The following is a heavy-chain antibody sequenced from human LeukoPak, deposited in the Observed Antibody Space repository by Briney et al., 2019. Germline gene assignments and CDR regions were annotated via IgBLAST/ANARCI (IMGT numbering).Heavy chain of an antibody. CDR1: GFTFSDYS. CDR2: INSRSSTR. V-gene: IGHV3-48*01. J-gene: IGHJ4*02. CDR3: AKVGPERWGFYDSSGYPDY. D-gene: IGHD3-22*01. Sequence: PGGSLRLSCAASGFTFSDYSMNWVRQAPGKGLEWVSYINSRSSTRYYADTVKDRFTISRDNSKNTLYLQINSLRAEDTAVYCWAKVGPERWGFYDSSGYPDYWGQGTLVTVSS.